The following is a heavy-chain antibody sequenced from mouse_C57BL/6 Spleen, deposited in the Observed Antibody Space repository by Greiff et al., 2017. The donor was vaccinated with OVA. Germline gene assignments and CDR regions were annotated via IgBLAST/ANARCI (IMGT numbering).Heavy chain of an antibody. V-gene: IGHV14-4*01. Sequence: EVQLQQSGAELARPGASVKLSCTASGFNIKDDYMHWVKQRPEQGLEWIGWIDPENGDTEYASKFQGKATITADTSSNTAYLQLSSLTSEDTAVYYCTTGQPPDAYWGQGTLGTVSA. J-gene: IGHJ3*01. CDR1: GFNIKDDY. CDR2: IDPENGDT. CDR3: TTGQPPDAY. D-gene: IGHD6-1*01.